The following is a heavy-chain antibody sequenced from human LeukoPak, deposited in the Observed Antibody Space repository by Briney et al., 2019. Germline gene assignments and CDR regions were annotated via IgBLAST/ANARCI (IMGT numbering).Heavy chain of an antibody. CDR2: IYYSGST. CDR3: ARTNHYDFWTFDY. V-gene: IGHV4-61*08. D-gene: IGHD3-3*01. J-gene: IGHJ4*02. CDR1: GGSISSGGYY. Sequence: SETLSLTCTVSGGSISSGGYYWSWIRQPPGKGLEWIGYIYYSGSTNYNPSLKSRVTIFVDTSKNQFSLKLTSLTAADTAVYYCARTNHYDFWTFDYWGQGTLVTVSS.